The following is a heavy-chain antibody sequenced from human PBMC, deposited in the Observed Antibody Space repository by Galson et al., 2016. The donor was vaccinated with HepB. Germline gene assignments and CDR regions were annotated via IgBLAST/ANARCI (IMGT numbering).Heavy chain of an antibody. CDR1: GLTFGDYA. CDR2: INWNGGTT. V-gene: IGHV3-20*04. Sequence: SLRLSCAASGLTFGDYAMSWVRQAPGKGLEWVSGINWNGGTTSYAESVKGRFTISSENAKKSLYLQMNSLRAEDTALYYCARDGNWNRGMDVWGQGTTVTVSS. D-gene: IGHD1-1*01. CDR3: ARDGNWNRGMDV. J-gene: IGHJ6*02.